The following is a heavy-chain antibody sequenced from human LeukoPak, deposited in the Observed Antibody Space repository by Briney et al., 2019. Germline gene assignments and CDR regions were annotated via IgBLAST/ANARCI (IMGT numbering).Heavy chain of an antibody. J-gene: IGHJ3*02. CDR1: GGSISSSNW. Sequence: ASETLSLTCAVSGGSISSSNWWSWARQPPGKGLEWIGEIYHSGSTNYNPSLKSRVTISVDTSKNQFSLKLSSVTAADTAVYYCAREGGHSYDFWSGVRAFDIWGQGTMVTVSS. CDR3: AREGGHSYDFWSGVRAFDI. V-gene: IGHV4-4*02. D-gene: IGHD3-3*01. CDR2: IYHSGST.